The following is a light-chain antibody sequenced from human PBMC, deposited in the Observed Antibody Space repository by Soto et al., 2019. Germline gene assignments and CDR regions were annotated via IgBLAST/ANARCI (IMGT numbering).Light chain of an antibody. J-gene: IGKJ4*01. V-gene: IGKV1-39*01. CDR3: QHSYTAPLT. Sequence: DLQMTQSPSSLSASVGDRVTITCRARQYISTYLAWYQQKPGKAPCLLIFASSLQSGVPPRFSGSGSGTDFTLTISSLQPEDFATYFCQHSYTAPLTFGGGTKVEL. CDR1: QYISTY. CDR2: AS.